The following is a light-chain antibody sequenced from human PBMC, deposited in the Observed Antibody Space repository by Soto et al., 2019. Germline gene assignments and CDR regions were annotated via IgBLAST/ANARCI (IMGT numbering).Light chain of an antibody. V-gene: IGLV2-14*01. CDR1: SSDVVGYNY. CDR3: SSYTSSSTLFYV. CDR2: EVS. J-gene: IGLJ1*01. Sequence: QSALTQPASVSGSPGQSITISCTGTSSDVVGYNYVSWYQQHPGKAPKLMIYEVSNRPSGVSNRFSGSKSGNTASLTISGLQAEDEADYYCSSYTSSSTLFYVFGPGTKVTVL.